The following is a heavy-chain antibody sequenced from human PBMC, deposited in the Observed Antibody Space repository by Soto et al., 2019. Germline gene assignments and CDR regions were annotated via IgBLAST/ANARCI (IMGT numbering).Heavy chain of an antibody. CDR2: ISSANTYI. Sequence: GVLRLSCAASGFTFNIYTMNWVRQAPGKGLEWVSSISSANTYIYYADLVKGRFTISRDNAKNSLYLQMNSLRAEDTAVYYCARNWNYIDYWGQGTLVTVSS. V-gene: IGHV3-21*01. D-gene: IGHD1-1*01. CDR3: ARNWNYIDY. CDR1: GFTFNIYT. J-gene: IGHJ4*02.